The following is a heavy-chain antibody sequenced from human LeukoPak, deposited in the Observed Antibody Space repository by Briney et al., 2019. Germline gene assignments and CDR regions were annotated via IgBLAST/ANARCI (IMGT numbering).Heavy chain of an antibody. CDR3: ARAPSEIGGYYPEYFRH. J-gene: IGHJ1*01. CDR2: IKSDGST. Sequence: GGSLRLSCAASGFTFSTYWMHWVRQAPGKRLVWVSRIKSDGSTNYADSVKGRFTISRDNAKNTVSLQMNSLRAEDTGVYYCARAPSEIGGYYPEYFRHWGQGTLVTVSS. V-gene: IGHV3-74*01. CDR1: GFTFSTYW. D-gene: IGHD3-22*01.